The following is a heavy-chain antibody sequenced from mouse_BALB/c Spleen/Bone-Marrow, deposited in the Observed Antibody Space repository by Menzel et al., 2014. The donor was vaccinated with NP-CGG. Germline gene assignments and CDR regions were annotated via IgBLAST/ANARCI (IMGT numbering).Heavy chain of an antibody. V-gene: IGHV3-1*02. J-gene: IGHJ2*01. CDR1: GFSITSGYS. Sequence: EVQLVESGPDLVKPSQSLSLTCTVTGFSITSGYSCHWIRQFPGNKLEWMGHIHYSGSTNYNPSLKSRFSITRDTSKNQFFLQLNSVTTEDTATYYCARVYGNYDYWGQGTTLTVSS. D-gene: IGHD2-10*02. CDR2: IHYSGST. CDR3: ARVYGNYDY.